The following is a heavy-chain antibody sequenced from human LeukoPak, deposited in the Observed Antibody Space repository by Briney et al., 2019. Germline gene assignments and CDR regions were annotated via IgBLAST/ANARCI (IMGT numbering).Heavy chain of an antibody. V-gene: IGHV3-23*01. J-gene: IGHJ4*02. CDR2: ISGSGGST. D-gene: IGHD3-3*01. Sequence: GGSLRLSCAASGFTFNSYAMSWFRQAPGKGLEWVSTISGSGGSTYYADSVKGRFTLSRDNSKNTLYLQMNSLKTEDTAVYYCTTDGGYGFWSGYYQFDYWGQGTLVTVSS. CDR1: GFTFNSYA. CDR3: TTDGGYGFWSGYYQFDY.